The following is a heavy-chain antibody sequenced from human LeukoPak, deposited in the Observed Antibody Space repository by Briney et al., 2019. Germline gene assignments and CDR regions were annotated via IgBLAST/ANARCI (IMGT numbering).Heavy chain of an antibody. V-gene: IGHV1-69*04. Sequence: ASVKVSCKASGGTFSSYAISWVRQAPGQGLEWMGRIIPILGIANYAQKFQGRVTITADKSTSTAYMDLSSLRSEDTAVYYCARGANYYDSSGVFDYWGQGTLVTVSS. CDR1: GGTFSSYA. D-gene: IGHD3-22*01. CDR3: ARGANYYDSSGVFDY. CDR2: IIPILGIA. J-gene: IGHJ4*02.